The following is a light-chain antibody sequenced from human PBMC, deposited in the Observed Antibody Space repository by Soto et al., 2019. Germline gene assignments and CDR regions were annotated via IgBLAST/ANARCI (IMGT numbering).Light chain of an antibody. Sequence: QPVLTQSSSASASLGSSVKLTCTLDSGHSNNIIAWRQQQPGKAPRYLMKLEGSGTYTKGSGVPDRFSGSSSGADRYLTISNLQSEDEAVYHCETWDSNTHSPFGGGTKLTVL. CDR1: SGHSNNI. J-gene: IGLJ2*01. V-gene: IGLV4-60*03. CDR2: LEGSGTY. CDR3: ETWDSNTHSP.